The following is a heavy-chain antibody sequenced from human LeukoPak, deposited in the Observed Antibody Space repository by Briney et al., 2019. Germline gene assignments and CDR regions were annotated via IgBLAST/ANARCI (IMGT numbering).Heavy chain of an antibody. CDR3: ARAILYCSGGSRYSDYYYYYMDV. J-gene: IGHJ6*03. D-gene: IGHD2-15*01. CDR1: GGSISSYY. V-gene: IGHV4-59*01. Sequence: SETLSLTCTVSGGSISSYYWSWIRQPPGKGLEWIGYIYYSGSTNYNPSLKSRVTISVDTSKNQFSLKLSSVTAADTAVYYCARAILYCSGGSRYSDYYYYYMDVWGKGTTVTISS. CDR2: IYYSGST.